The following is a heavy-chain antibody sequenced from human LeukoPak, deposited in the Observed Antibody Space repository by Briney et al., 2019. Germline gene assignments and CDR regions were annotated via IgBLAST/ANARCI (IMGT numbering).Heavy chain of an antibody. CDR2: IIPIFGTA. Sequence: ASVKVSCKASGGTFSSYAISWVRQAPGQGLEWMGGIIPIFGTADYAQKFQGRVTITTDESTSTAYMELSSLRSEDTAVYYCARVTYYYDARLDAFDIWGQGTMVTVSS. V-gene: IGHV1-69*05. J-gene: IGHJ3*02. D-gene: IGHD3-22*01. CDR1: GGTFSSYA. CDR3: ARVTYYYDARLDAFDI.